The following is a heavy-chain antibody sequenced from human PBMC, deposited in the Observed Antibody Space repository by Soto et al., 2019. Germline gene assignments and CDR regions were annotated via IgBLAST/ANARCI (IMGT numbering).Heavy chain of an antibody. Sequence: SETLSLTCTVSGGSISSYYWSWIRQPPGKGLEWIGYIYYSGSTNYNPSLKSRVTISVDTSKNQFSLKLSSVTAADTAVYYCARHGAPAAPIDYWGQGTLVTVSS. J-gene: IGHJ4*02. V-gene: IGHV4-59*08. CDR3: ARHGAPAAPIDY. CDR1: GGSISSYY. CDR2: IYYSGST. D-gene: IGHD2-2*01.